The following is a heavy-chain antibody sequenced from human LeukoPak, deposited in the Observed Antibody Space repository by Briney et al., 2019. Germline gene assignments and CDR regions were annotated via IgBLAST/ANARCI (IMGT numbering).Heavy chain of an antibody. CDR1: ELTFSTFW. CDR2: IKEDESAK. Sequence: GGPLSLSCAASELTFSTFWWAWVAKAPGKGRKWVANIKEDESAKHQADSVKGRFTISRDNAQNSVYLQMSSLRGGDSAVYYCARDVGGSLDHWGRGTLVTVSS. V-gene: IGHV3-7*01. J-gene: IGHJ4*02. CDR3: ARDVGGSLDH. D-gene: IGHD1-26*01.